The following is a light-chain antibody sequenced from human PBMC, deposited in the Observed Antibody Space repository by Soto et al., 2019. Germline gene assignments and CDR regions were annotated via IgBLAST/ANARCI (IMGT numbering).Light chain of an antibody. Sequence: QSVLTQPPSASGTPGQRVTISCSGSSSNIGSNYVYWYQQLPGTAPKLLIYRNNKRPSGVPDRCSGSKSGTSASLAISGLRSDDEADYYCAAWDDSLSAVVFGGGTKLTVL. CDR1: SSNIGSNY. J-gene: IGLJ2*01. CDR3: AAWDDSLSAVV. CDR2: RNN. V-gene: IGLV1-47*01.